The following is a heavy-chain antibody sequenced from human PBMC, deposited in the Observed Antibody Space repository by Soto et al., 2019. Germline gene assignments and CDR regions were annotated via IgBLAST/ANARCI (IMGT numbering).Heavy chain of an antibody. CDR3: TTDIYFVVVVAASGY. D-gene: IGHD2-15*01. J-gene: IGHJ4*02. V-gene: IGHV3-15*07. CDR2: IKSKTDGGTT. Sequence: GGSLRLSCAASGFTFSNAWMNWVRQAPGKGLEWVGRIKSKTDGGTTDYAAPVKGRFTISRDDSKNTLYLQMNSLKTEDTAVYYCTTDIYFVVVVAASGYWGQGTLVTVSS. CDR1: GFTFSNAW.